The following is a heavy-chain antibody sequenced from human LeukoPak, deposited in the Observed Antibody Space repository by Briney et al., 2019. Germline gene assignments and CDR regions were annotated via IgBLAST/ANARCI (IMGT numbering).Heavy chain of an antibody. J-gene: IGHJ4*02. D-gene: IGHD5-24*01. CDR2: ISAYNGNT. CDR3: ARNFRDGYNFPLDY. Sequence: ASVKVSCKASGYTFTSYGISWVRQAPGQGLEWMGWISAYNGNTSYAQKLQGRVTMTTDTSTSTAYMELRSLRSDDTAVYYCARNFRDGYNFPLDYWGQGTLVTVSS. V-gene: IGHV1-18*01. CDR1: GYTFTSYG.